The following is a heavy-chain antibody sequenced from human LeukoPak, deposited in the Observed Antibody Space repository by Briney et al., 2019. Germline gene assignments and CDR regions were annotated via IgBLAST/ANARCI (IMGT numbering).Heavy chain of an antibody. Sequence: GGSWRSSCAASGFTFSSYAMSWVGQAPGKGLKGVSAISGSGGSTYYADSVKGRFTISRDNSKNTLYLQMNSLRAEDTAVYYCAKELFDTRVGGAFDIWGQGTMVTVSS. J-gene: IGHJ3*02. CDR2: ISGSGGST. D-gene: IGHD2-2*01. CDR1: GFTFSSYA. CDR3: AKELFDTRVGGAFDI. V-gene: IGHV3-23*01.